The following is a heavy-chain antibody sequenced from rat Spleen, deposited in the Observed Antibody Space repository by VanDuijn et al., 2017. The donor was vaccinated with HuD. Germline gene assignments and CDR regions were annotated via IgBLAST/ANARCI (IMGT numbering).Heavy chain of an antibody. Sequence: EVRLVESGGGLVQPGRSLKLSCAASGFTFSNYYMAWVRQAPTMGLEWVAYISAGDGRTYYRDSVKGRFTISRVNAKSTLYLQVDSPRSEDTAIYYCARPTTGIPFNYWGQGVMVTVSS. J-gene: IGHJ2*01. CDR2: ISAGDGRT. CDR1: GFTFSNYY. V-gene: IGHV5-25*01. CDR3: ARPTTGIPFNY. D-gene: IGHD1-9*01.